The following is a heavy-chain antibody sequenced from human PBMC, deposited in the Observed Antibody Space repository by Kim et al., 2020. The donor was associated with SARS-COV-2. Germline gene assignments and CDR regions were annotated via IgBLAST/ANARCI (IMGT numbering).Heavy chain of an antibody. CDR2: INAGNGNT. J-gene: IGHJ6*02. CDR3: ARDRGLSCYYVFYYYYYGMDV. Sequence: ASVKVSCKASGYTFTSYAMHWVRQAPGQRLEWMGWINAGNGNTKYSQKFQGRVTITRDTSASTAYMELSSLRSEDTAVYYCARDRGLSCYYVFYYYYYGMDVWGQGTTVTVSS. D-gene: IGHD3-22*01. CDR1: GYTFTSYA. V-gene: IGHV1-3*01.